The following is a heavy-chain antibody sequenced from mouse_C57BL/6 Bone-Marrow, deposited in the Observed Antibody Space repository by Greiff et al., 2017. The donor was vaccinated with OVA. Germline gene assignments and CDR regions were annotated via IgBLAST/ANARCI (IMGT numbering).Heavy chain of an antibody. Sequence: QVQLKESGAELVRPGASVTLSCKASGYTFTDYEMHWVKQTPVHGLEWIGAIDPETGGTAYNQKFKGKAILTADKSSSTAYMELRSLTSEDSAVYYCTREAGAAQVDYWGQGTTLTVSS. CDR2: IDPETGGT. CDR1: GYTFTDYE. J-gene: IGHJ2*01. V-gene: IGHV1-15*01. D-gene: IGHD3-2*02. CDR3: TREAGAAQVDY.